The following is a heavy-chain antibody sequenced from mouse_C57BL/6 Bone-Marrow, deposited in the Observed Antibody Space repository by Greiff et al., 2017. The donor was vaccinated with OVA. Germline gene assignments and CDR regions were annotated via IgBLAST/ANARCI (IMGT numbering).Heavy chain of an antibody. V-gene: IGHV1-55*01. CDR1: GYTFTSYW. J-gene: IGHJ1*03. CDR3: ARGTTVVVPNWYFDV. Sequence: QVQLQQPGAELVKPGASVKMSCKASGYTFTSYWITWVKQRPGQGLEWIGDIYPGSGSTNYNEKFKSKATLTVDTSSSTAYMLLSSLTSEDSAVYYCARGTTVVVPNWYFDVWGTGTTVTVSS. CDR2: IYPGSGST. D-gene: IGHD1-1*01.